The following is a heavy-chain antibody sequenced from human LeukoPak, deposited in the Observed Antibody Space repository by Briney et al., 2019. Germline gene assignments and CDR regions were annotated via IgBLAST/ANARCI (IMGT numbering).Heavy chain of an antibody. D-gene: IGHD3-22*01. CDR1: GGSISSYY. Sequence: SETLSLTCTVSGGSISSYYWSCIRQPAGKGLEWIGRIYTSGSTNYNPSLKSRVTMSVATSKNQFSLKLSAVTAADTAVYYCARDSIPPQYYYDSSGYYLGYWGQGTLVTVSS. V-gene: IGHV4-4*07. CDR2: IYTSGST. CDR3: ARDSIPPQYYYDSSGYYLGY. J-gene: IGHJ4*02.